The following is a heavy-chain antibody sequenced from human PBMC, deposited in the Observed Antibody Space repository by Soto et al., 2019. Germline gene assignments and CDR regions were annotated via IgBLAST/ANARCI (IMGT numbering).Heavy chain of an antibody. Sequence: SVKVSCKASGGTFSSYAISWVRQAPGQGLEWMGGIIPIFGTANYAQKFQGRVTITADESTSTAYMELSSLRSEDTAVYYCARVGDSSSWTDAFDIWGQGTMVTVSS. CDR3: ARVGDSSSWTDAFDI. CDR2: IIPIFGTA. V-gene: IGHV1-69*13. D-gene: IGHD6-13*01. J-gene: IGHJ3*02. CDR1: GGTFSSYA.